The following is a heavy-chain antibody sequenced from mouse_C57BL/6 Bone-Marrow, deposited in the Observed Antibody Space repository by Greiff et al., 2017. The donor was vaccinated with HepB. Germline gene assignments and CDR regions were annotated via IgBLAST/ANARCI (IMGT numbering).Heavy chain of an antibody. CDR3: AEWLLTY. Sequence: EVQLVESGGDLVKPGGSLKLSCAASGFTFSSYGMSWVRQTPDKRLEWVATISSGGSYTYYPDSVKGRFTISRDNAKNTLYLQMSSLKSEDTAMYYCAEWLLTYWGQGTLVTVSA. V-gene: IGHV5-6*01. J-gene: IGHJ3*01. CDR1: GFTFSSYG. D-gene: IGHD2-3*01. CDR2: ISSGGSYT.